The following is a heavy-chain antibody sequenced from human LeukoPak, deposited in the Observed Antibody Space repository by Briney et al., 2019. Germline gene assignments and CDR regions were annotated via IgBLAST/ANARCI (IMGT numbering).Heavy chain of an antibody. V-gene: IGHV3-30*03. CDR3: ASDYYDSSGYYFPRNYYYYYGMDV. CDR2: ISYDGSNK. CDR1: GFTFSSYW. D-gene: IGHD3-22*01. Sequence: GGSLRLSCAASGFTFSSYWMSWVRQAPGKGLEWVAVISYDGSNKYYADSVKGRFTISRDNSKNTLYLQMNSLRAEDTAVYYCASDYYDSSGYYFPRNYYYYYGMDVWGQGTTVTVSS. J-gene: IGHJ6*02.